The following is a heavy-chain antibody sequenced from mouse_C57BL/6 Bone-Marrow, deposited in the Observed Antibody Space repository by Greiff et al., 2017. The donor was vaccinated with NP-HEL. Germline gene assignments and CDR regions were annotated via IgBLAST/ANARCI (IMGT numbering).Heavy chain of an antibody. J-gene: IGHJ4*01. D-gene: IGHD2-4*01. CDR3: ARLFRAIIGRAMDY. Sequence: QVQLQQSGAELARPGASVKLSCKASGYTFTSYGISWVKQRTGQGLEWIGEIYPRSGNTYYNEKFKGKATLTADKSSSTAYMELRSLTSEDSAVYFCARLFRAIIGRAMDYWGQGTSVTVSS. CDR1: GYTFTSYG. CDR2: IYPRSGNT. V-gene: IGHV1-81*01.